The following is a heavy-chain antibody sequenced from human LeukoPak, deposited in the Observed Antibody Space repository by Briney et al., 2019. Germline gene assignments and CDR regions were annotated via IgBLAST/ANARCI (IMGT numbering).Heavy chain of an antibody. J-gene: IGHJ4*02. Sequence: GGSLRLSCAASGFTFSNYGMHWVCQAPGKGLEWVALISYDGSNKYYADSVKGRFTISRDNSKNTLYLQMRSLRAEDTAVYYCAKSAGYNWGFHWGQGTLVTVSS. V-gene: IGHV3-30*18. CDR3: AKSAGYNWGFH. CDR2: ISYDGSNK. CDR1: GFTFSNYG. D-gene: IGHD5-24*01.